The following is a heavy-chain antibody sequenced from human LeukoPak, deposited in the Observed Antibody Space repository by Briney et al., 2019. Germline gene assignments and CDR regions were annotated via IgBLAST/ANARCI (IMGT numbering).Heavy chain of an antibody. Sequence: SETLSLTCSVSGASIRSSYWTWIRQPPGKGLEWIGNIHHSGDTNHNPSLKSRVTVSLDTSRSQFSLRLTSVTAADTAVYSCARGSGWLGSWGQGTLVTVSS. J-gene: IGHJ5*01. D-gene: IGHD6-19*01. V-gene: IGHV4-59*08. CDR3: ARGSGWLGS. CDR1: GASIRSSY. CDR2: IHHSGDT.